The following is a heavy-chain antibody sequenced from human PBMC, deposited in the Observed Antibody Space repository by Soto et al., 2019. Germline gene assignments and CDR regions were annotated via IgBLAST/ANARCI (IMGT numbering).Heavy chain of an antibody. CDR3: SRLPPERYGSYDFPMDV. CDR1: GFAFGDFA. J-gene: IGHJ6*02. CDR2: ITSKKYGATP. V-gene: IGHV3-49*05. D-gene: IGHD3-10*01. Sequence: EVQLVESGGDLVKPGWSLRLSCVTSGFAFGDFAMIWFRQAPGRGLERVCFITSKKYGATPQYAASVEGRFFISSDDSRRTAYLQMNNLQSDDTAVYLCSRLPPERYGSYDFPMDVWGQGTTVTVTS.